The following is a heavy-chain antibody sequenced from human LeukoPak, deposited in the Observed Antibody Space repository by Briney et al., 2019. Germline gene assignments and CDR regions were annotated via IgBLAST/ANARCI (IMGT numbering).Heavy chain of an antibody. Sequence: SETLSLTCTVSGGSISSSSYYWGWIRQPPGKGLEWIGSIYYSGSTYYNPSLKSRVTISVDTSKNQFSLKLSSVTAADTAVYYCARFSRPGGENYWGQGTLVTVSS. CDR2: IYYSGST. CDR1: GGSISSSSYY. V-gene: IGHV4-39*01. D-gene: IGHD3-16*01. CDR3: ARFSRPGGENY. J-gene: IGHJ4*02.